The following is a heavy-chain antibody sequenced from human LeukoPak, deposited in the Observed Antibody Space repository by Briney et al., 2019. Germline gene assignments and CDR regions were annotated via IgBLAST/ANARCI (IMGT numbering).Heavy chain of an antibody. CDR3: ARNDYYDSSGYHYWFDP. V-gene: IGHV1-69*02. J-gene: IGHJ5*02. Sequence: SVKVSCKASGGTFNIYTIRWVRQAPGQGREGMGRIIPFLGNANYAQEFQGRVTITGDKSTSTAYMELSSLRSEDTAVYYCARNDYYDSSGYHYWFDPWGQGTLVTVSS. CDR1: GGTFNIYT. D-gene: IGHD3-22*01. CDR2: IIPFLGNA.